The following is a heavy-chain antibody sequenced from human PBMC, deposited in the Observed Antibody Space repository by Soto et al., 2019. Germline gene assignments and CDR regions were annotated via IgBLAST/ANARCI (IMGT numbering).Heavy chain of an antibody. Sequence: QVQLQESGPGLVKPSQTLSLTCTVSGGSISSGGYYWSWIRQHPGKGLEWIGYIYYSGSTYYNPSLKSRVTISVDATKNQFCLKLRSVTAADTAVYYCASSPRKLIHFDYWGQGNLVTVSS. CDR1: GGSISSGGYY. CDR3: ASSPRKLIHFDY. V-gene: IGHV4-31*03. J-gene: IGHJ4*02. CDR2: IYYSGST.